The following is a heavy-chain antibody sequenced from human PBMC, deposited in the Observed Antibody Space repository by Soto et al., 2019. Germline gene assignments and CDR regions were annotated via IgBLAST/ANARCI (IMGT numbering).Heavy chain of an antibody. D-gene: IGHD2-15*01. V-gene: IGHV3-23*01. Sequence: EVQLLESGGGLVQPGGSLRLSCAASGFTFSSYAMTWVRQAPGKGLEWVSTISGSGATTHYADSVKGRFTISRDNSNNTLCLQMNSLRAEDTAVYYCAKDWVYCSGGSCHRPFDYWGQGTLVTVSS. CDR3: AKDWVYCSGGSCHRPFDY. CDR2: ISGSGATT. J-gene: IGHJ4*02. CDR1: GFTFSSYA.